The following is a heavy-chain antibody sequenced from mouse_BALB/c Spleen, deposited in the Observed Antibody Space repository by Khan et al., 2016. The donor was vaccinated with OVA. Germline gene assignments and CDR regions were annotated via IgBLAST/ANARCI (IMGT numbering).Heavy chain of an antibody. Sequence: VQLQQSGPELMKPGASVKISCKASGYSFTRYYIHWLMQSHGKSLEWIGYIDPFSGGTTYNQKFKGKATLTVDKSSSTAYIHLNNLTSEDSAVYYCTRHGYVAWFTYWGQGTLVTVSA. CDR2: IDPFSGGT. CDR3: TRHGYVAWFTY. J-gene: IGHJ3*01. V-gene: IGHV1S135*01. D-gene: IGHD2-2*01. CDR1: GYSFTRYY.